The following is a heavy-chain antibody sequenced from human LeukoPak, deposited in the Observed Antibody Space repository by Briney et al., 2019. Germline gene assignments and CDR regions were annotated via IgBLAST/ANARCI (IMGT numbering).Heavy chain of an antibody. Sequence: PSETLSLTCAVYGGSFSGYYWSWIRQPPGKGLEWIGEINHSGSTNYNPSLKSRVTISVDTSKNQFSLKLSSVTAADTAVYYCARERNIVVVPAAGYGMDVWGQGTTATVSS. J-gene: IGHJ6*02. CDR2: INHSGST. V-gene: IGHV4-34*01. CDR1: GGSFSGYY. CDR3: ARERNIVVVPAAGYGMDV. D-gene: IGHD2-2*01.